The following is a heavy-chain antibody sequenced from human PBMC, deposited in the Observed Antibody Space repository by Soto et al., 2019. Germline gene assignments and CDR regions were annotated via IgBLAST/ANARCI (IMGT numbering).Heavy chain of an antibody. J-gene: IGHJ4*02. CDR2: IYCSGST. V-gene: IGHV4-59*08. D-gene: IGHD3-10*01. CDR1: GGSISSYY. Sequence: SETLSLTCTVSGGSISSYYWSWIRQPPGKGLEWIGYIYCSGSTNYNPSLKSRVTISVDTSKNQFSLKLSSVTAADTAVYYCARTGGSGSYYNVVRYWGQGTLVTVS. CDR3: ARTGGSGSYYNVVRY.